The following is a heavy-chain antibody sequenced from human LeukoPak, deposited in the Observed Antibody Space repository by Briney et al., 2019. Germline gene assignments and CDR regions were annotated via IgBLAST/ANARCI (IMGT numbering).Heavy chain of an antibody. Sequence: GGSLRLSCAASGFTFDDYGMSWVRQAPGKGLLWVSRVSGDGSSTKYADSLKGRFTISRDNAKNTLYPQMNSLRAEDTAVYFCARASTTVPNLLDNWGQGTLVTVSS. CDR2: VSGDGSST. CDR1: GFTFDDYG. CDR3: ARASTTVPNLLDN. V-gene: IGHV3-74*03. D-gene: IGHD4-17*01. J-gene: IGHJ4*02.